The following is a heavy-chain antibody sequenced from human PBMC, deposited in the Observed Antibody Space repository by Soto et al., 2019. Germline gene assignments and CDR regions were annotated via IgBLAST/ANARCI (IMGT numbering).Heavy chain of an antibody. CDR2: IIPILGIA. J-gene: IGHJ1*01. CDR3: ASDPQLSGDQSAEYFQH. D-gene: IGHD4-17*01. CDR1: GGTFSSYT. Sequence: QVQLVQSGAEVKKPGSSVKVSCKASGGTFSSYTISWVRQAPGQGLEWMGRIIPILGIANYAQKFQGRVTITADKSTSTAYMELSSLRSEDTDVYYCASDPQLSGDQSAEYFQHWGQGTLVTVSA. V-gene: IGHV1-69*02.